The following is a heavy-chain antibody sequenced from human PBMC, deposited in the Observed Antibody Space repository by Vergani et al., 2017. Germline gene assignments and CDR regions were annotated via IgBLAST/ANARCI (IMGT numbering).Heavy chain of an antibody. CDR2: INHRGST. CDR1: LSSFTAFF. J-gene: IGHJ4*02. D-gene: IGHD3-10*01. CDR3: ARSTKVRGVSR. V-gene: IGHV4-34*01. Sequence: QVHLQQWGPGLLTPSQTLSLSSPLSLSSFTAFFSYWIPQPPGQALDLIGEINHRGSTNYNPSLKSRVTISVDPSKNQFSLKLSSVTAADTAVYYCARSTKVRGVSRWGQGTLVTVSS.